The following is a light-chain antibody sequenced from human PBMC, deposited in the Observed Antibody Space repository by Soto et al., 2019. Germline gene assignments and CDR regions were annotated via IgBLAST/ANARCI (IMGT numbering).Light chain of an antibody. CDR3: QQYNSYST. J-gene: IGKJ1*01. CDR2: DAS. Sequence: DIQMTQSPDTLSASVGDGVTITCRASQSIGTSLAWHQQKPGKAPRFLIYDASTLESGVPSRFSGSGSGTEFTLTISSLQPDDFATYYCQQYNSYSTFGQGTKVDIK. CDR1: QSIGTS. V-gene: IGKV1-5*01.